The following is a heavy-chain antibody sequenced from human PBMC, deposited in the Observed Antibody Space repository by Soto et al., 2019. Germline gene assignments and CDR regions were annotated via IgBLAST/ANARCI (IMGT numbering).Heavy chain of an antibody. CDR2: ISYDGSHK. CDR3: ARDYSYQRAMDV. J-gene: IGHJ6*02. Sequence: QVQLVESGGGVVQPGRSLRLSCAASGFTFSNFAMYWVRQAPGKGLEWVTVISYDGSHKYYADSVKGRFTISRDNSKNTLYLQMNNLRAEDSAVYFCARDYSYQRAMDVWGQVTTVTVSS. CDR1: GFTFSNFA. V-gene: IGHV3-30-3*01. D-gene: IGHD2-15*01.